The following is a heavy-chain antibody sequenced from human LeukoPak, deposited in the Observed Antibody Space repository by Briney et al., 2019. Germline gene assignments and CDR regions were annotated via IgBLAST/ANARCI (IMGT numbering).Heavy chain of an antibody. J-gene: IGHJ3*02. CDR1: GFTLEDYA. D-gene: IGHD6-19*01. CDR3: AKVYSSGFYDAFDI. Sequence: PGGSLRLSCAVSGFTLEDYAVNWVRQAPGKGLEWVSGITWNSGVIGYAGSVKGRFTISRDNAKNSLYLQMDSLRAEDTALYYCAKVYSSGFYDAFDIWGQGTMVTVSS. CDR2: ITWNSGVI. V-gene: IGHV3-9*01.